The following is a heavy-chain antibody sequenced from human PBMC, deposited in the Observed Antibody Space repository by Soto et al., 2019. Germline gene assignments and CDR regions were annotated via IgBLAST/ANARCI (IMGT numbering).Heavy chain of an antibody. CDR2: VSGYNGNA. CDR1: GYTFTNFG. CDR3: ARDGPGIAVAGTNLDY. D-gene: IGHD6-19*01. J-gene: IGHJ4*02. V-gene: IGHV1-18*01. Sequence: QVQLVQSGAEVKKPGAAVKVSCKASGYTFTNFGVTWGRQAPGQGLEWVGWVSGYNGNANYAQKLQDRVSMTTDTSPRTAYMELRSLRADDTAVYYCARDGPGIAVAGTNLDYWGQGTLVTVSS.